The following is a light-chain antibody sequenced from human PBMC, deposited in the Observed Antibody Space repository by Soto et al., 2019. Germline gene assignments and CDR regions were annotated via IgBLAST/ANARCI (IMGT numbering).Light chain of an antibody. V-gene: IGKV3-15*01. CDR3: QQYNTWPLT. J-gene: IGKJ3*01. CDR2: YAS. Sequence: ETVMTQSPGTLSLSPGERPTLSCRASQSVSSNFAWYQQKPGQATRLLIYYASTRTTGIPARFSGSGSGTEFTLTISSLESEDFAVYYCQQYNTWPLTFGQGTKVDIK. CDR1: QSVSSN.